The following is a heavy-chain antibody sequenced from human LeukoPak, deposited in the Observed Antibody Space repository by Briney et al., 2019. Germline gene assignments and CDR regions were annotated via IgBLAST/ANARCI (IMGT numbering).Heavy chain of an antibody. CDR3: QAEDGIRDCSEGVCTEGYYFDY. CDR1: EFNFNMFA. V-gene: IGHV3-23*01. CDR2: LSRGGGTT. Sequence: PGGSLRVSCTGSEFNFNMFAMNLVRQAPGPGLDLLSCLSRGGGTTNYADSVKGRFTISRDKSKNMVFLQVNSLRPEDTAVFFFQAEDGIRDCSEGVCTEGYYFDYWGQGSLVTVSS. J-gene: IGHJ4*02. D-gene: IGHD2-8*01.